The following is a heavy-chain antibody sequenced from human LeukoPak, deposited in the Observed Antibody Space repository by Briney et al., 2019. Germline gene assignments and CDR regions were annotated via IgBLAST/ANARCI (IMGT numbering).Heavy chain of an antibody. Sequence: PGGALGLSYEASGFPFNSYNMNPIRQAPAKGLDRVSYISSSTNSIYYADSVKGRFTISRDNAKNSLFLQMNSLRDEDTAVYYCALLQTRKNPFDIWGQGTMVTVSS. CDR2: ISSSTNSI. J-gene: IGHJ3*02. V-gene: IGHV3-48*02. CDR3: ALLQTRKNPFDI. D-gene: IGHD2-15*01. CDR1: GFPFNSYN.